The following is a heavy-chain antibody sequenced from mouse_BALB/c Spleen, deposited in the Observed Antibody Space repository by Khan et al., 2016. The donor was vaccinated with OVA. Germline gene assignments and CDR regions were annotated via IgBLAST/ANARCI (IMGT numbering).Heavy chain of an antibody. J-gene: IGHJ2*01. V-gene: IGHV1S135*01. CDR1: GYSFTDYN. CDR3: ALFYYDCSVLDY. CDR2: IDTYNGGN. Sequence: VQLQQSGPELVKPGASVKVSCKTSGYSFTDYNMFWVKQSHGKSLEWIGFIDTYNGGNIYKQKFKVKATLTVDTSSSTAFMHLNRLKSDDSAVYYCALFYYDCSVLDYWGQGTTVTVSS. D-gene: IGHD1-1*01.